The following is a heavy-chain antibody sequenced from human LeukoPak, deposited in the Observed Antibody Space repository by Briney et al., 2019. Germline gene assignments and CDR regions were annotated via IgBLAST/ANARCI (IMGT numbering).Heavy chain of an antibody. J-gene: IGHJ4*02. Sequence: PGGSLRLSCVTSGFSFSTYDMSWVRQAPGKGLEWVSGITANTRGSITYYADSVKGRFTISRDNAKNSLYLQMNSLRAEDTAVYYCARSYIVATPVGYYFDYWGQGTLVTVSS. CDR1: GFSFSTYD. CDR3: ARSYIVATPVGYYFDY. D-gene: IGHD5-12*01. V-gene: IGHV3-21*01. CDR2: ITANTRGSIT.